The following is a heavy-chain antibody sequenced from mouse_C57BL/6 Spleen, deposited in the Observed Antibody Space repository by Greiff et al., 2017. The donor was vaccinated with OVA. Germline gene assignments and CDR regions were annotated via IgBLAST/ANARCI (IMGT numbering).Heavy chain of an antibody. CDR2: INPNNGGT. J-gene: IGHJ1*03. V-gene: IGHV1-26*01. Sequence: VQLKESGPELVKPGASVKISCKASGYTFTDYYMNWVKQSHGKSLEWIGDINPNNGGTSYNQKFKGKATLTVDKSSSTAYMELRSLTSEDSAVYYCARTYYGSPYWYFDVWGTGTTVTVSS. D-gene: IGHD1-1*01. CDR1: GYTFTDYY. CDR3: ARTYYGSPYWYFDV.